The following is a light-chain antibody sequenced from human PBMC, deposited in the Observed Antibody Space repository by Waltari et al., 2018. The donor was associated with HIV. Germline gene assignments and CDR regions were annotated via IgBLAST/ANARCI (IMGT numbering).Light chain of an antibody. V-gene: IGLV3-21*01. CDR1: NIGSKC. J-gene: IGLJ3*02. CDR2: FHS. CDR3: QVWDSSNHHVV. Sequence: SYVLTQPPSLSVAPGPAATISCGGRNIGSKCATWYKQHPGQAPVLVIRFHSDRPSGIPDRFSGSNSGNTATLTITRVEVGDEADYYCQVWDSSNHHVVFGGGTELTVL.